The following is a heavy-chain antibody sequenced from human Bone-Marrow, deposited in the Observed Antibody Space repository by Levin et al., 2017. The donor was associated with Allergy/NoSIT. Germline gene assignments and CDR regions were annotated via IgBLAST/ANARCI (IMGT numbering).Heavy chain of an antibody. CDR2: ISFDGSKK. CDR1: GFIFRNYS. CDR3: VRDVGSSWPEYFQH. J-gene: IGHJ1*01. V-gene: IGHV3-30-3*01. D-gene: IGHD6-13*01. Sequence: GGSLRLSCAASGFIFRNYSMHWVRQAPGKGLEWVAVISFDGSKKYYPDSVKGRFTISRDNTKNTLDLQMSSLRTDDTAVYYCVRDVGSSWPEYFQHWGQGTLVTVS.